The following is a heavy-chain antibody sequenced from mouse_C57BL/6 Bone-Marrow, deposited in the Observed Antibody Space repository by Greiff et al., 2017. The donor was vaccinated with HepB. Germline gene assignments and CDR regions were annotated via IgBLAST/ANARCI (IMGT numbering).Heavy chain of an antibody. D-gene: IGHD1-1*01. CDR1: GYTFTSYG. CDR3: ARWPTTVVPYFDV. V-gene: IGHV1-81*01. CDR2: IYPRSGNT. Sequence: VQLQQSGAELARPGASVKLSCKASGYTFTSYGISWVKQRTGQGLEWIGEIYPRSGNTYYNEKFKGKATLTADKSSSTAYMELRILTSEDSAVYFCARWPTTVVPYFDVWGTGTTVTVSS. J-gene: IGHJ1*03.